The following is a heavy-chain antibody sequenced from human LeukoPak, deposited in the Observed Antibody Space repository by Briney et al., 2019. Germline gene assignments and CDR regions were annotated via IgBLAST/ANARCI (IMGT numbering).Heavy chain of an antibody. CDR3: ARHPRGKRGYSYGQPGRWAFDY. CDR2: INHSGST. D-gene: IGHD5-18*01. V-gene: IGHV4-34*01. Sequence: KSSETLSLTCAVYGGSFSGYYWSWIRQPPGKGLEWIGEINHSGSTNYNPSLKSRVTISVDTSKNQFSLKLSSVTAADTAVYYCARHPRGKRGYSYGQPGRWAFDYWGQGTLVTVSS. CDR1: GGSFSGYY. J-gene: IGHJ4*02.